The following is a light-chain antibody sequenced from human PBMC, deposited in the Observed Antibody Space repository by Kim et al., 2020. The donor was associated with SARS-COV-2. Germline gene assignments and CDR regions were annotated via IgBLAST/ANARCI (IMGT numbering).Light chain of an antibody. CDR2: GAS. Sequence: EIVMTQSPATLSVSPGERATLSCRASQSVSSNLAWYQQKPGQAPRLLTYGASTRATGIPARFSGSGSGTEFTLTISSLQSEDFAVYYCQQYNNLVGFGQGTKVDIK. V-gene: IGKV3-15*01. J-gene: IGKJ1*01. CDR3: QQYNNLVG. CDR1: QSVSSN.